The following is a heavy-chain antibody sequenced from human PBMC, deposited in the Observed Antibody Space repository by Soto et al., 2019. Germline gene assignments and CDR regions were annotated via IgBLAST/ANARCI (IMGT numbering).Heavy chain of an antibody. D-gene: IGHD3-3*01. CDR3: AKGGEFLEWLLRAYYFDY. CDR2: ISGSGGST. CDR1: GFTFSSYA. Sequence: GGFLRLSCAASGFTFSSYAMSWVRQAPGKGLEWVSAISGSGGSTYYADSVKGRFTISRENSKNTLYLQMNSLRAEDTAVYYCAKGGEFLEWLLRAYYFDYWGQGTLVTVSS. J-gene: IGHJ4*02. V-gene: IGHV3-23*01.